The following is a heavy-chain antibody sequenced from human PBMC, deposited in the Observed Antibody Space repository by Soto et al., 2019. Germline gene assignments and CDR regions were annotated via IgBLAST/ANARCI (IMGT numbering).Heavy chain of an antibody. V-gene: IGHV6-1*01. Sequence: PSQTLSLTCAISGDSVSSNSAAWNWIRQSPSRGLEWLGRTYYRSKWYDDYAVSVKSRITINPDTSKDQFSLQLNSVTPEDTAVYYCARSGGIAARVVWFDPWGQGTLVTVSS. CDR3: ARSGGIAARVVWFDP. J-gene: IGHJ5*02. D-gene: IGHD6-6*01. CDR1: GDSVSSNSAA. CDR2: TYYRSKWYD.